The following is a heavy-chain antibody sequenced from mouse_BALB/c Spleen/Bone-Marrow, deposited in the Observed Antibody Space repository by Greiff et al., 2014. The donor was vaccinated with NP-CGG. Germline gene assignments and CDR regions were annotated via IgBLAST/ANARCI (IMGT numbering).Heavy chain of an antibody. CDR1: GYTFTSYW. D-gene: IGHD1-2*01. J-gene: IGHJ4*01. CDR3: ARRDYGIRENYYAMDY. V-gene: IGHV1-87*01. CDR2: IYPGDGDT. Sequence: VQLQQSGAELARPGASVKLSCKASGYTFTSYWMQWVKQRPGQGLEWIGAIYPGDGDTRYTQKFKGKATLTADKSYSTAYMQLSSLASEDSAVYYCARRDYGIRENYYAMDYWGQGTSVTVSS.